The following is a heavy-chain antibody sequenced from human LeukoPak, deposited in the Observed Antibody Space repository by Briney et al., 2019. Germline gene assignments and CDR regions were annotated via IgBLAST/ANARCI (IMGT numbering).Heavy chain of an antibody. CDR3: ARVFPWGIVVVPAAMGGNWFDP. Sequence: VASVKVSCKASGYTFTSYGISWVRQAPGQGLEWMGWISAYNGNTNYAQKLQGRVTMTTDTSTSTAYMELRSLRSDDTAVYYCARVFPWGIVVVPAAMGGNWFDPWGQGILVTVSS. CDR1: GYTFTSYG. D-gene: IGHD2-2*01. V-gene: IGHV1-18*01. CDR2: ISAYNGNT. J-gene: IGHJ5*02.